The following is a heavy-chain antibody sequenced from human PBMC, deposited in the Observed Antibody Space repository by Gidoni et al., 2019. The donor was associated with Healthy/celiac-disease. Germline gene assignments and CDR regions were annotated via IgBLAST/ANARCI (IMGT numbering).Heavy chain of an antibody. D-gene: IGHD1-26*01. V-gene: IGHV5-10-1*01. J-gene: IGHJ6*02. Sequence: SPSFQGHVTISADKSISTAYLQWSSLKASDTAMYYCARTRNSAYYGMDVWGQGTTVTVSS. CDR3: ARTRNSAYYGMDV.